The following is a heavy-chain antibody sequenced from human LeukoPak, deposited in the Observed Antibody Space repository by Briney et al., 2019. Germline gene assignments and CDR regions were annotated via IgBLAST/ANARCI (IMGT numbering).Heavy chain of an antibody. CDR3: ARMEMAGKLTAKYAFDI. CDR1: GYSFTSYW. V-gene: IGHV5-51*01. J-gene: IGHJ3*02. CDR2: IYPGDSDT. D-gene: IGHD5-24*01. Sequence: HGESLKISCKSSGYSFTSYWIGWVRQMPGKGLEWMGIIYPGDSDTRYSPSFQGQVTISADKSISTAYLQWSSLKASDTAMYYCARMEMAGKLTAKYAFDIWGQGTMVTVSS.